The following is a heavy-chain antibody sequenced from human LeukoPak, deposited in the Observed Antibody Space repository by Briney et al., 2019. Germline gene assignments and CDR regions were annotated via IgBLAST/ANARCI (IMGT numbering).Heavy chain of an antibody. CDR3: ASAYYYDSSGFYFDY. J-gene: IGHJ4*02. D-gene: IGHD3-22*01. CDR2: IYYSGST. CDR1: GGSFSGYY. Sequence: SETLSLTCAVYGGSFSGYYWSWIRQHPGKGLEWIGYIYYSGSTYYNPSLKSRLTISVDTSKNQFSLKLSSVTAADTAVYYCASAYYYDSSGFYFDYWGQGTLVTVSS. V-gene: IGHV4-31*11.